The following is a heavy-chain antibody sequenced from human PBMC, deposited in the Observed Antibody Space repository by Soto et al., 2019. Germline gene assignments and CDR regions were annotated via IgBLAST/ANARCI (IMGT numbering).Heavy chain of an antibody. J-gene: IGHJ4*02. CDR1: GGTFSSYA. V-gene: IGHV1-69*01. CDR3: ASSGPDIAAAGTSDY. CDR2: IIPIFGTE. D-gene: IGHD6-13*01. Sequence: QVQLVQSGAEVKKPGSSVKVSCKASGGTFSSYASSWVRQAPGQGLEWMGGIIPIFGTENYAQKFQGRVTITEDESTSTAYMELSSLRSEDTAVYYCASSGPDIAAAGTSDYWGQGTLVTVSS.